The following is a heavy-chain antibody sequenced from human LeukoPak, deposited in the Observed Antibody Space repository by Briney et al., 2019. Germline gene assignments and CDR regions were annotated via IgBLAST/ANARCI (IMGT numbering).Heavy chain of an antibody. V-gene: IGHV3-23*01. D-gene: IGHD4-11*01. Sequence: GGSLRLSCAASGFTFSSYAMGWVRQAPGKGLEWVSTISGSGGSTYYADSVKGRFTISRDNSKNTLYLQMNSLRAEDTAVYYCAKSEDYSNSGGWYYFDYWGQGTLVTVSS. J-gene: IGHJ4*02. CDR1: GFTFSSYA. CDR2: ISGSGGST. CDR3: AKSEDYSNSGGWYYFDY.